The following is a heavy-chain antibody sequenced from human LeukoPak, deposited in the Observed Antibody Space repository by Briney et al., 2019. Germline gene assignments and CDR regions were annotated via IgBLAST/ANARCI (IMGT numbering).Heavy chain of an antibody. CDR2: ISYDGSNK. V-gene: IGHV3-30-3*01. CDR3: ARTAYSSSRFGMDV. CDR1: GFTFSSYA. Sequence: GGSLRLSCAASGFTFSSYAMHWVRQAPGKGLEWVAVISYDGSNKYYADSVKGRFTISRDNSKNTLYLQMNSLRAEDTAVYYCARTAYSSSRFGMDVWGQGTTVTVSS. D-gene: IGHD6-13*01. J-gene: IGHJ6*02.